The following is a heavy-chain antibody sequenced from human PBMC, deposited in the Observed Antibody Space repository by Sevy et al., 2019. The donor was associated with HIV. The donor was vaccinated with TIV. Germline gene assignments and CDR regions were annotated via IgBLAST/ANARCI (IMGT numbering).Heavy chain of an antibody. CDR2: IYYSGST. V-gene: IGHV4-59*01. D-gene: IGHD1-26*01. CDR3: ARVGGRRWLDY. Sequence: SETLSLTCTVSGGSISSYYWSWIRQPPGKGLEWIGYIYYSGSTNYNPSLKSRVTVSVDTSKNQFSLKLSSVTAADTAVYYCARVGGRRWLDYWGQGTLVTVSS. CDR1: GGSISSYY. J-gene: IGHJ4*02.